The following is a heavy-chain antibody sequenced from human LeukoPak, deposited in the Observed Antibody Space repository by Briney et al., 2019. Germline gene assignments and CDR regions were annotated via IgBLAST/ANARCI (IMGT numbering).Heavy chain of an antibody. CDR2: ISSNGGTT. CDR1: GFAFSSYA. J-gene: IGHJ6*02. V-gene: IGHV3-64*01. Sequence: GGSLRLSCAASGFAFSSYAMHWVRQAPGKGLEYVSAISSNGGTTYYANSVKGRFTISRDNSKNTLYLQMDSLRSEDTAVYYCARVTVEMATIDYYYYGMDVWGQGTTVTVSS. CDR3: ARVTVEMATIDYYYYGMDV. D-gene: IGHD5-24*01.